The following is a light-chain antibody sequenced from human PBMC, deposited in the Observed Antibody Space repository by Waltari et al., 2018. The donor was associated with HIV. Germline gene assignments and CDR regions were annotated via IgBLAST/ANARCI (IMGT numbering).Light chain of an antibody. CDR3: QQSYTTHMFT. J-gene: IGKJ4*01. V-gene: IGKV1-39*01. CDR1: QSITVY. CDR2: AAS. Sequence: DIQMTQSPSSLPASVGDTVTITCRSSQSITVYLNWYQHKPGKAPNLLIYAASTLQRGVPSRFSGSGFGTDFTLTISSLQPEDFGTYFCQQSYTTHMFTFGGGTKVEI.